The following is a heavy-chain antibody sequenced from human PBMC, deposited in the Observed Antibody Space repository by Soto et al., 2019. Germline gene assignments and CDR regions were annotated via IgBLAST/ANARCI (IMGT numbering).Heavy chain of an antibody. J-gene: IGHJ4*02. D-gene: IGHD6-19*01. Sequence: QVQLVQSGAEVKKPGASVKVSCKASGYTFTSYYMHWVRQAPGQGLEWMGIINPSGGSTSYAQKFQGRVTMTRDTSTRTVYMELSSLRSEDTAVYYCAREGMSSGWPNAYDYWGQGTLVTVSS. CDR1: GYTFTSYY. CDR3: AREGMSSGWPNAYDY. V-gene: IGHV1-46*03. CDR2: INPSGGST.